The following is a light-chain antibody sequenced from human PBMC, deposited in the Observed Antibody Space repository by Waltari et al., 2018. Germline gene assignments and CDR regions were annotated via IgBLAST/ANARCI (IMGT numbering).Light chain of an antibody. CDR1: QSVSRA. J-gene: IGKJ1*01. V-gene: IGKV3-20*01. CDR3: QHYLRLPVT. CDR2: GAS. Sequence: EIVLTQSPGTLSLSLGERATVSCRPSQSVSRALAWYQQKPGQASRLIIYGASTRATGIPDRFSGSGSGTDFSLTISRLEPDDFAVYYCQHYLRLPVTFGQGTTVEI.